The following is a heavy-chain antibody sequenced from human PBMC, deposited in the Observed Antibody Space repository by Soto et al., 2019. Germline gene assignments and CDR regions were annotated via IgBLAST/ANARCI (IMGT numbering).Heavy chain of an antibody. J-gene: IGHJ4*02. V-gene: IGHV4-34*12. D-gene: IGHD3-16*02. CDR3: ARDRLRLGELSLIGYFDY. CDR2: IIHSGSA. CDR1: GGSFSGFY. Sequence: SETLSLTCAVYGGSFSGFYWSWIRQPPGKGLEWIGDIIHSGSANYSPSLKSRVTMSVDTSKNTLFLQMSSPRVEDTAVYYCARDRLRLGELSLIGYFDYWGQGTLVTVSS.